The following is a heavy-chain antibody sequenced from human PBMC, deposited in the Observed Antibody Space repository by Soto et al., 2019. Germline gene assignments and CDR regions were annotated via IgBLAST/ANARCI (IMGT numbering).Heavy chain of an antibody. D-gene: IGHD3-10*01. CDR3: AGVSPRGMDV. Sequence: GGSLRLSCAASGFTFSSYSMNWVRQAPGKGLGWVSSISSSSSYIYYADSVKGRFTISRDNAKNSLYLQMNSLRAEDTAVYYCAGVSPRGMDVWGQGTTVTVSS. CDR1: GFTFSSYS. CDR2: ISSSSSYI. V-gene: IGHV3-21*01. J-gene: IGHJ6*02.